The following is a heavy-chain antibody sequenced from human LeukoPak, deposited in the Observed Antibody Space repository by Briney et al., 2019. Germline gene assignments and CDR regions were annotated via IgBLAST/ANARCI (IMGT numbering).Heavy chain of an antibody. CDR2: TYTGGNS. CDR1: GFTVSSTH. CDR3: ARGGRGSAAVVAPRSFDI. J-gene: IGHJ3*02. V-gene: IGHV3-53*01. Sequence: PGGSLRLSCDASGFTVSSTHMVWVRQAPGKGLEWVSVTYTGGNSYYAGSVQGRFIISRDISKNTLYLQMNNLRAEDSALYYCARGGRGSAAVVAPRSFDIWGQGTMVTVSS. D-gene: IGHD3-22*01.